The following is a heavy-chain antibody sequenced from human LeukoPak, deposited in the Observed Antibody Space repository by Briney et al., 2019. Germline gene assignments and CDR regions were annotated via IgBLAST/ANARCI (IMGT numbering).Heavy chain of an antibody. Sequence: ASVKVSCKGAGYGFTSYGISWVRQAPGQGLEWMGWISAYNGNTNYAQKLHGRVTMTTDTSTSTAYMELRILRSDDTAVYCCARDVTVVTPLGGYWGQGTLVTVSS. D-gene: IGHD4-23*01. CDR3: ARDVTVVTPLGGY. CDR2: ISAYNGNT. J-gene: IGHJ4*02. CDR1: GYGFTSYG. V-gene: IGHV1-18*01.